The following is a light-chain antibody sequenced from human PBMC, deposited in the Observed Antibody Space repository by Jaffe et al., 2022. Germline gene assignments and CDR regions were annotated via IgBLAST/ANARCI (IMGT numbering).Light chain of an antibody. CDR1: SNIVGNQG. Sequence: QAGLTQPPSVSKGLRQTATLTCTGNSNIVGNQGAAWLQQHQGHPPKLLSYRNNNRPSGISERFSASRSGNTASLTITGLQPEDEADYYCLKVFGGGTKLTVL. V-gene: IGLV10-54*02. CDR2: RNN. J-gene: IGLJ3*02. CDR3: LKV.